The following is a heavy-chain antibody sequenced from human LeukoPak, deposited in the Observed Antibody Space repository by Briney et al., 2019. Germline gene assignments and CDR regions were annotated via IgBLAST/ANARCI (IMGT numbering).Heavy chain of an antibody. CDR2: IYYSGST. V-gene: IGHV4-30-4*01. J-gene: IGHJ4*02. D-gene: IGHD3-22*01. CDR3: ATSYYDSRLFDY. Sequence: KPSETLSLTCTVSGGSISSGDYYWSWIRQPPGKGLEWIGYIYYSGSTYYNPSLKSRVTTSVDTSKNQFSLKLSSVTAADTAVYYRATSYYDSRLFDYWGQGTLVTVSS. CDR1: GGSISSGDYY.